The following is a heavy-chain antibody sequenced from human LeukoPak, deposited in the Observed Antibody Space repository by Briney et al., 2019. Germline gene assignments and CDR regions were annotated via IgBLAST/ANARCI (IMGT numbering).Heavy chain of an antibody. Sequence: GGSLRLSCEASGFTFSSYSMNWVRQAPGKGLEWISYISTSTTTIYYANSVKGRFTISRDNAKNSLDLQMNSLRVEDTGIYYCVKVAKYYYGSETYYFFEHWGQGTPVTASS. CDR3: VKVAKYYYGSETYYFFEH. J-gene: IGHJ4*02. V-gene: IGHV3-48*04. CDR1: GFTFSSYS. D-gene: IGHD3-10*01. CDR2: ISTSTTTI.